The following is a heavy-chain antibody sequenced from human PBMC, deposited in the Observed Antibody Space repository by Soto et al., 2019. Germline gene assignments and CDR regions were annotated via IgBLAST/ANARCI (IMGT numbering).Heavy chain of an antibody. CDR1: GFVFSSYD. CDR2: IANTGDP. J-gene: IGHJ3*02. Sequence: GGSLRLSCAASGFVFSSYDMHWVRHTTGAGLEWVSVIANTGDPYYSDSVKGRFTISRDNAKNALYLQMNGLRVGDSAMYYCAREGTGGGFDIWGQGTKVTVSS. V-gene: IGHV3-13*05. CDR3: AREGTGGGFDI. D-gene: IGHD1-1*01.